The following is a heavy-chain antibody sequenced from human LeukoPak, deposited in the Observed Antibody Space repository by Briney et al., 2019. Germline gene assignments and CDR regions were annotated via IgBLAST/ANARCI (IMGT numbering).Heavy chain of an antibody. V-gene: IGHV3-11*01. CDR2: ISSSGSTI. CDR3: ARDRHDYDFWSGYIFDY. D-gene: IGHD3-3*01. CDR1: GFTFSDYY. J-gene: IGHJ4*02. Sequence: GGSLRLSCAASGFTFSDYYMSWIRRAPGEGLEGGSYISSSGSTIYYADSVKVRFTIARDNAKNSLYLQMISPRAEVTAVYYCARDRHDYDFWSGYIFDYWGQGTLVTVSS.